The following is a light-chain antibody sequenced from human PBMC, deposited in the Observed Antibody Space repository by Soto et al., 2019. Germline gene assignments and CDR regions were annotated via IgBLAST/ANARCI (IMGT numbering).Light chain of an antibody. V-gene: IGKV1-39*01. CDR1: QSISTY. J-gene: IGKJ5*01. CDR3: QQSSSTPIT. CDR2: RAS. Sequence: DIQMTQSPSSLSASVGDRVSITCRASQSISTYVNWYQQKPGTAPNLLIYRASTLESGVPSRFSGSGSGTDFTLTISSLQPADFSTYYCQQSSSTPITFGQGTRLDIK.